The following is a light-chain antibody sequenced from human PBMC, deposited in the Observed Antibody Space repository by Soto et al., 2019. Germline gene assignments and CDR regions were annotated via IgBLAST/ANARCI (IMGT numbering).Light chain of an antibody. V-gene: IGKV3-15*01. Sequence: EIVMTQSPATLSVSPGERATLSCRASQSVSSNLAWYQQKPGQAPRLLIYGASTRATGIPARFSGSGSGTEFTLTISSLQSEDFAVYYCQQYNTRTFGQGTRLE. CDR2: GAS. CDR3: QQYNTRT. J-gene: IGKJ5*01. CDR1: QSVSSN.